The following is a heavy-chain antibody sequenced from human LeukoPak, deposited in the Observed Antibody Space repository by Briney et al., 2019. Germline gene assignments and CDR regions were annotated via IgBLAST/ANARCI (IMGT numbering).Heavy chain of an antibody. V-gene: IGHV3-30*02. Sequence: GGSLRLSCTASGFTFRSTGMHWVRQAPGKGLEWVSYIRYDGNNKYYGDSVKGRLTVSRDNSKNTLYLQMNSLRVEDTAVYYCARTYTPDYWGQGTLVTVSS. CDR3: ARTYTPDY. J-gene: IGHJ4*02. CDR2: IRYDGNNK. D-gene: IGHD2-2*02. CDR1: GFTFRSTG.